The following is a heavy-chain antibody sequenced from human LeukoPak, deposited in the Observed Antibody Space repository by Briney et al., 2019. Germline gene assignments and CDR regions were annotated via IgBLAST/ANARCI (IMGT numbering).Heavy chain of an antibody. CDR1: GFTFSSYA. CDR2: ISGRGGST. V-gene: IGHV3-23*01. Sequence: GGSLRLSCAASGFTFSSYAVSWARQAPGVGLEWVSTISGRGGSTFYADSVKGRFTISRDNSKNTLYLQMNSLRADDTAVYYCAKGYYDILTDYFHNWFNPWGQGTLVIVSS. J-gene: IGHJ5*02. D-gene: IGHD3-9*01. CDR3: AKGYYDILTDYFHNWFNP.